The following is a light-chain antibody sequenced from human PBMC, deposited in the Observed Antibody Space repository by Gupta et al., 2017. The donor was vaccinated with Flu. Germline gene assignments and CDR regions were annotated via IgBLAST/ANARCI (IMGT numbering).Light chain of an antibody. CDR3: QQYSDYPWT. V-gene: IGKV1-5*03. Sequence: DIQMTQSPSTLSASVGDRVTITCRASQSISNGLAWYQQKPGKAPDLLIYKVSTLHSAVPSRFTGSGSAKEFTLTISSLQPGDFATYYCQQYSDYPWTFGQGT. CDR2: KVS. CDR1: QSISNG. J-gene: IGKJ1*01.